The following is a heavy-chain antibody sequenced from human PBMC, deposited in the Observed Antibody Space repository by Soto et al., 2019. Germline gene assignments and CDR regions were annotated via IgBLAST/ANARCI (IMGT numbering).Heavy chain of an antibody. CDR3: AKDQRGQNDVLLWFGELSPLFDY. D-gene: IGHD3-10*01. CDR1: GFNFRSYG. CDR2: ISYDGSNK. J-gene: IGHJ4*02. V-gene: IGHV3-30*18. Sequence: PGGSQRLSSTASGFNFRSYGMHWVRQAPGKGLEWVAVISYDGSNKYYADSVKGRFTISRDNSKNTLYLQMNSLRAEDTAVYYCAKDQRGQNDVLLWFGELSPLFDYWGQGTLVTVSS.